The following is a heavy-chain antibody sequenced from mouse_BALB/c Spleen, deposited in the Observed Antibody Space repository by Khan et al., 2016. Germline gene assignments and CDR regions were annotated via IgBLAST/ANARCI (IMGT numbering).Heavy chain of an antibody. J-gene: IGHJ3*01. Sequence: VQLKESGPELVKPGASVKVSCKTSGYAFTNYNMYWVKQSHGKSLEWIGYIDPYNGGTNYNQEFKDKASLTVDMSSSTAYMHLSSLTSEDSAVXYCARWDGNYVPFAYWGQGTLVTVSA. CDR3: ARWDGNYVPFAY. D-gene: IGHD2-1*01. CDR1: GYAFTNYN. V-gene: IGHV1S135*01. CDR2: IDPYNGGT.